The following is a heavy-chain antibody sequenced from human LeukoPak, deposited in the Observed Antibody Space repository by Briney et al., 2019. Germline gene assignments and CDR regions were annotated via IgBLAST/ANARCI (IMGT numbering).Heavy chain of an antibody. V-gene: IGHV1-3*01. D-gene: IGHD3-22*01. CDR3: ARSYYYDSSGYFFDY. CDR1: GYTFTSYA. CDR2: INAGNGNT. Sequence: ASVKVSCKASGYTFTSYAMHWVRQAPGQGLEWMGWINAGNGNTKYSQKFQGRVTITRDTSASTAYMELSSLRSEDTAVYYCARSYYYDSSGYFFDYWGQGTLVTVSS. J-gene: IGHJ4*02.